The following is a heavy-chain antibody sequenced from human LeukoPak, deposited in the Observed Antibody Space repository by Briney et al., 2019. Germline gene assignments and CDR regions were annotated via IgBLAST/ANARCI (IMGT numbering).Heavy chain of an antibody. CDR2: INPNSGGT. Sequence: ASVKVSCKASGYTFTGYYMHWVPQAPGQGLEWVGRINPNSGGTNYAQKFQGRVTMSRDTSISTAYMELSRLRSDDTAVYYCARVGLYDFWSGYFYYYGMDVWGQGTTVTVSS. CDR3: ARVGLYDFWSGYFYYYGMDV. D-gene: IGHD3-3*01. CDR1: GYTFTGYY. J-gene: IGHJ6*02. V-gene: IGHV1-2*06.